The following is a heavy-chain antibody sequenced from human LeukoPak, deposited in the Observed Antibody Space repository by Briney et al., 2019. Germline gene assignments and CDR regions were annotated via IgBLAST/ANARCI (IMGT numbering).Heavy chain of an antibody. CDR2: INHSGSA. J-gene: IGHJ4*02. V-gene: IGHV4-34*01. CDR1: GGSFSGYY. Sequence: SETLSLTCAVYGGSFSGYYWSWIRQPPGKGLEWTGEINHSGSANYNPSLKSRVTISVDTSKNQFSLKFTVTAADTAVYYCARRDPDIVVGPAGKFEHWGQGVPVTVSS. D-gene: IGHD2-2*01. CDR3: ARRDPDIVVGPAGKFEH.